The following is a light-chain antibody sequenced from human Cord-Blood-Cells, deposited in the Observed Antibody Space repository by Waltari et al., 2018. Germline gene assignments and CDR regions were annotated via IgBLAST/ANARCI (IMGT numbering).Light chain of an antibody. CDR3: QSYDSSLSGWV. CDR2: GNS. J-gene: IGLJ3*02. Sequence: QSVLTQQPSVSGAPGQRVTITCTGSSSNIGAGYAVHWYQQLPGTAPKLLIYGNSNRPSGVPYRFSGSKSGTSASLAITGLQAEDEADYYCQSYDSSLSGWVFGGGTKLTVL. V-gene: IGLV1-40*01. CDR1: SSNIGAGYA.